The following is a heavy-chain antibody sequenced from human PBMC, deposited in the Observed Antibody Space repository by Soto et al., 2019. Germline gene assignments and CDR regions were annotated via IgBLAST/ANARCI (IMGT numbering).Heavy chain of an antibody. CDR2: ISGSGGST. J-gene: IGHJ5*02. D-gene: IGHD3-3*01. CDR3: AKDPYYDFWSGYPLDNWFDP. V-gene: IGHV3-23*01. Sequence: SGGSLRLSCAASGFTFSSYAMSWVRQAPGKRLEWVSAISGSGGSTYYADSVKGRFTISRDNSKNTLYLQMNSLRAEDTAVYYCAKDPYYDFWSGYPLDNWFDPWGQGTLVTVSS. CDR1: GFTFSSYA.